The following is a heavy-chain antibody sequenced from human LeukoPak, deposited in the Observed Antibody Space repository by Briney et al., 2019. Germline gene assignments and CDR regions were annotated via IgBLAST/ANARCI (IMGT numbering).Heavy chain of an antibody. CDR2: IYSGGTT. V-gene: IGHV3-53*01. D-gene: IGHD1-26*01. CDR1: GFTVSTNY. Sequence: GGSLRLSCAASGFTVSTNYMSWVRQVPGKGLEWVSLIYSGGTTYYADSVKGRFTISRDNSKNTLYLQMNTLRAEDTAVYYCARPLSIVGATIGAFDIWGQGTMVTVSS. J-gene: IGHJ3*02. CDR3: ARPLSIVGATIGAFDI.